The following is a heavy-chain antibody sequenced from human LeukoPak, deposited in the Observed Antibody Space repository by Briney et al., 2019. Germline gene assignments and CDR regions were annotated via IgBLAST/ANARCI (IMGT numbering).Heavy chain of an antibody. D-gene: IGHD6-19*01. J-gene: IGHJ6*02. Sequence: SETLSLTCTVSGGSISSYYWSWIRQPPGKGLEWIGYIYYSGSTNYNPSLKSRVTISVDTSKNQFSLRLSSVSAADTAVYYCARDQYSSIGYYYYGMDVWGQGTTVTVSS. V-gene: IGHV4-59*01. CDR2: IYYSGST. CDR1: GGSISSYY. CDR3: ARDQYSSIGYYYYGMDV.